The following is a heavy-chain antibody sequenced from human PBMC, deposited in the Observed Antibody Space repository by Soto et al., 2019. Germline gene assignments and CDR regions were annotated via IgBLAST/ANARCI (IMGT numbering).Heavy chain of an antibody. CDR3: AGLAARERYLDFAY. V-gene: IGHV4-39*01. J-gene: IGHJ4*02. Sequence: PSETLSLTCTVSGGSISSSSYYWGWIRQPPGKGLEWIGSIYYSGSTYYNPSLKSRVTISVDTSKNQFSLKLSSVTAADTAVYYCAGLAARERYLDFAYWGQGTLVTVSS. CDR2: IYYSGST. CDR1: GGSISSSSYY. D-gene: IGHD3-9*01.